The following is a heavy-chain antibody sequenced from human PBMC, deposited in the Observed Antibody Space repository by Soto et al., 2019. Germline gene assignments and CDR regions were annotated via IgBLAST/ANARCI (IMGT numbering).Heavy chain of an antibody. D-gene: IGHD3-16*01. J-gene: IGHJ5*02. CDR2: IYGRGRV. V-gene: IGHV4-4*07. Sequence: QVQLQESGPRLVQPSEPLSLLCSVSGGSISGYYWSWIRQPAGKGLEWIGRIYGRGRVDYHPSLKIRVTMSVDTSKNHFSLKLSYVTAADTAAYYCARDHSDQLRFGGGFDAWGQGILVTVSA. CDR1: GGSISGYY. CDR3: ARDHSDQLRFGGGFDA.